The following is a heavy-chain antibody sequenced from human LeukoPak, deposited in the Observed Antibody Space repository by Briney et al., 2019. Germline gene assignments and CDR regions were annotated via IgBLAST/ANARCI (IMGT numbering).Heavy chain of an antibody. J-gene: IGHJ4*02. V-gene: IGHV3-21*01. D-gene: IGHD6-19*01. Sequence: GGSLRLSCAASGFTFSSYSMNWVRQAPGKGLEWVSSISSSSSYIYYADSVKGRFTISRDNAKNSLYLQMNSLRAEDTAVYYCARAGIAVAGTWGNDYWGQGTLVTVSS. CDR1: GFTFSSYS. CDR3: ARAGIAVAGTWGNDY. CDR2: ISSSSSYI.